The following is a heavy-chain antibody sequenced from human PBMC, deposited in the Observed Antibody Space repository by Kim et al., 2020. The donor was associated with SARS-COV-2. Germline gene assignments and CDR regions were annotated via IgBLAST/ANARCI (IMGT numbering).Heavy chain of an antibody. J-gene: IGHJ6*02. Sequence: GESLKISCKGSGYSFTSYWIGWVRQMPGKGLEWMGIIHPGDSDTRYSPSFQGQVTISADRSISTAYLQWSSLKASYTAMYYCARHGLRGVTYYNYGVDVWGQGTTVTVSS. CDR1: GYSFTSYW. V-gene: IGHV5-51*01. D-gene: IGHD3-10*01. CDR2: IHPGDSDT. CDR3: ARHGLRGVTYYNYGVDV.